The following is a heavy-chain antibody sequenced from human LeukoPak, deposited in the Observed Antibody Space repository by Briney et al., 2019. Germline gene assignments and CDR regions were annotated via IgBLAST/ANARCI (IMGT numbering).Heavy chain of an antibody. V-gene: IGHV4-59*08. Sequence: PSETLSLTCTVSGGSISSYYWSWIRQPPGKGLEWIGYIHYSGNTHYNPSLKSRVSTSIDTSKNHFSLKLSSVTAADTAVYYCARVYCGGDCHSYYYYYAMDVWGQGTTVTVSS. J-gene: IGHJ6*02. CDR2: IHYSGNT. CDR3: ARVYCGGDCHSYYYYYAMDV. D-gene: IGHD2-21*02. CDR1: GGSISSYY.